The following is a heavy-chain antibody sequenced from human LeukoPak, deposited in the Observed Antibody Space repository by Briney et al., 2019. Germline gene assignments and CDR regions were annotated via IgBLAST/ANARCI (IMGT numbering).Heavy chain of an antibody. CDR3: AKDRGYCSSTSCPHHYFDY. V-gene: IGHV3-23*01. CDR2: ISGSGGST. J-gene: IGHJ4*02. CDR1: GFTFSSYA. Sequence: GGSLRLSCAASGFTFSSYAMSWVRQAPGKGLEWVSAISGSGGSTYYADSVKGRFTISRDNSMNTLYLQMNSLRAEDTAVYYCAKDRGYCSSTSCPHHYFDYWGQGTLVTVSS. D-gene: IGHD2-2*01.